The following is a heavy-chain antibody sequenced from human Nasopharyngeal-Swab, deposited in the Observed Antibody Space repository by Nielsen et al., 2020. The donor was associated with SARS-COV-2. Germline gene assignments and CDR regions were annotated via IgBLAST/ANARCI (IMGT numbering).Heavy chain of an antibody. CDR1: GFTFNSHG. CDR3: ARDTSVDIVLLYYGMDV. D-gene: IGHD5-12*01. Sequence: GGSLRLSCAASGFTFNSHGMHWVRQAPGKGLEWVAVISFDGSKKYYADSLKGRFTISRDSSKNTLYLQMNSLRAEDTAVYYCARDTSVDIVLLYYGMDVWGQGTTVTVSS. CDR2: ISFDGSKK. V-gene: IGHV3-30*03. J-gene: IGHJ6*02.